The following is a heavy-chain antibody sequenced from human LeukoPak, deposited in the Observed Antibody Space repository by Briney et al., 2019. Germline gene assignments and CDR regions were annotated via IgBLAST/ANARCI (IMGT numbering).Heavy chain of an antibody. CDR3: ARQGGESDTALSGINYYYGLDV. V-gene: IGHV5-51*01. Sequence: GESLKISCKGSGYTFINYWIAWVRQMPGKDLEWMGIIHPSDSDTRYSPSFQGQVTISVDKSINTAYLQWSGLKASDTAMYYCARQGGESDTALSGINYYYGLDVWGQGTTVTVSS. J-gene: IGHJ6*02. CDR1: GYTFINYW. D-gene: IGHD5-18*01. CDR2: IHPSDSDT.